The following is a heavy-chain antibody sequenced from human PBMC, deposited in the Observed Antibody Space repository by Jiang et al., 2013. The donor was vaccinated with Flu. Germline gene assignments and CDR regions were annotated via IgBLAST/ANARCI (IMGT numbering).Heavy chain of an antibody. CDR2: IWYDGSNK. Sequence: QLVESGGGVVQPGRSLRLSCAASGFTFSSYGMHWVRQAPGKGLEWVALIWYDGSNKYYADSVKGRFTISRDNSKNTLSLQMDSLRAEDTAVYYCARGIAAAAMYYFDYCGQGTLVTVSS. CDR1: GFTFSSYG. CDR3: ARGIAAAAMYYFDY. D-gene: IGHD6-13*01. J-gene: IGHJ4*02. V-gene: IGHV3-33*01.